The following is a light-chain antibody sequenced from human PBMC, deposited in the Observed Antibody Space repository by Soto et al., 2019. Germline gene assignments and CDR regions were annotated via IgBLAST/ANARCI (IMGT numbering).Light chain of an antibody. V-gene: IGKV3-20*01. CDR3: QKFGSSWWK. J-gene: IGKJ1*01. CDR1: HSVNSH. Sequence: MRITRIPTTCSGSADEMGTLSGSTSHSVNSHVAWYQQKPGQAPRLLLYGASTRAAGIPDRFSGSGSGTAFTLTISRVEPADSAMYYCQKFGSSWWKFAEGTKVDIK. CDR2: GAS.